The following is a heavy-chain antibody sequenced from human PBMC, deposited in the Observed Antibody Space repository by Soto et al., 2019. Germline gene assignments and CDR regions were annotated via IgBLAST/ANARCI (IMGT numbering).Heavy chain of an antibody. Sequence: PVGSLRLSCAASWFTVSSNYMSWVRQAPGKGLEWVSVIYSGGSTYYADSVKGRFTISRDNSKNTLYLQMNSLRAEDTAVYYCAVDTAMVGYYYYGMDVWGQGTTVTVS. CDR2: IYSGGST. D-gene: IGHD5-18*01. V-gene: IGHV3-53*01. CDR1: WFTVSSNY. CDR3: AVDTAMVGYYYYGMDV. J-gene: IGHJ6*02.